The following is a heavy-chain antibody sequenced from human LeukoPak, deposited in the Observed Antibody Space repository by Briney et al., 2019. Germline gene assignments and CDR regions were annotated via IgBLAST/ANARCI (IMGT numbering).Heavy chain of an antibody. D-gene: IGHD3-22*01. V-gene: IGHV4-38-2*02. CDR3: ARQSHYYDSSGYYSFDY. J-gene: IGHJ4*02. CDR1: GYSIGSGYY. Sequence: PSETLSLTCTVSGYSIGSGYYWGWIRQPPGKGLEWIGSMYHSGSAYYYPSLKSRITISIDTSKNQFSLKLSSVTAADTAVYYCARQSHYYDSSGYYSFDYWGQGTLVTVSS. CDR2: MYHSGSA.